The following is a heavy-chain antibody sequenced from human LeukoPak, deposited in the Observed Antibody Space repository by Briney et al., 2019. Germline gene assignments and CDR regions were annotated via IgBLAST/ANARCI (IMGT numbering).Heavy chain of an antibody. D-gene: IGHD6-19*01. CDR2: IYTSGSA. J-gene: IGHJ4*02. CDR1: GGSISSGSYY. CDR3: ARGQWLPTYYFDY. Sequence: SQTLSLTCTVSGGSISSGSYYWSWIRQPAGKGLEWIGRIYTSGSANYNPSRKIRVTISVYTSKNQFSLKLSSVTAADTAVYYCARGQWLPTYYFDYWGQGTLVTVSS. V-gene: IGHV4-61*02.